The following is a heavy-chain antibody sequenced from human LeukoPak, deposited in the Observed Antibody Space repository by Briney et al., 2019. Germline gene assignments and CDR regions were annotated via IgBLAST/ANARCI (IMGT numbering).Heavy chain of an antibody. V-gene: IGHV3-23*01. CDR2: ISGSGGST. CDR1: GFTFSSYA. J-gene: IGHJ4*02. Sequence: GGSLRLSCAASGFTFSSYAMSWVRQAPEKGLEWVSAISGSGGSTYYADSVKGRFTISRDNSKNTLYLQMNSLRAEDTAVYYCAKAGPGYDFWSGYYFDYWGQGTLVTVSS. D-gene: IGHD3-3*01. CDR3: AKAGPGYDFWSGYYFDY.